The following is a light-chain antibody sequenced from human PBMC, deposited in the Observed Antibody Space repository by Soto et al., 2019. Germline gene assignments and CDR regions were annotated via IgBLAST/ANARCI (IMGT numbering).Light chain of an antibody. CDR2: KAS. J-gene: IGKJ4*01. CDR1: QSISSW. Sequence: DIQMTQSPSPLSASVGDRVTITCRSSQSISSWLAWYQQKPGKAPKLLIYKASSLESGVPSRVSGSGSGTEVTLNISSRQPDDFATYYCQQYNSYALTFGGGTKMEIK. CDR3: QQYNSYALT. V-gene: IGKV1-5*03.